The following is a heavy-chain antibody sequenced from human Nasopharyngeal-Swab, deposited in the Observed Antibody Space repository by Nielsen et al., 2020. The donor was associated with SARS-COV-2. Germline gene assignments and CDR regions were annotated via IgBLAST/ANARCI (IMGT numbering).Heavy chain of an antibody. V-gene: IGHV5-51*01. J-gene: IGHJ6*02. D-gene: IGHD1-1*01. CDR3: ARQLERTYYYYGMDV. CDR2: IYPGDSDT. Sequence: VRQMPGKGLEWMGIIYPGDSDTRYSPPFQGQVTISADKSISTAYLQWSSLKASDTAMYYCARQLERTYYYYGMDVWGQGTTVTVSS.